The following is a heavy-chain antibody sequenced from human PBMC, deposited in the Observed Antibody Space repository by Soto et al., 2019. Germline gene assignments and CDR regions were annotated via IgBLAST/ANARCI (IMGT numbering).Heavy chain of an antibody. CDR3: ARGPELYGGNPSGSFDF. D-gene: IGHD4-17*01. CDR1: GGSISSGGYS. Sequence: QLQLQESGSGLVKPSQTLSLTCAVSGGSISSGGYSWSWIRQPPGKGLEWIGYIYHSGSTYDNPALKSRVTISVDRSKNQCSLKRSSVTAADTAVYYCARGPELYGGNPSGSFDFWGQGALVTVSS. J-gene: IGHJ4*02. CDR2: IYHSGST. V-gene: IGHV4-30-2*01.